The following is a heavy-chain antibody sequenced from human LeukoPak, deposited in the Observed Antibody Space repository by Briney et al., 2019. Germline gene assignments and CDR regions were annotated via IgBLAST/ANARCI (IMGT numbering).Heavy chain of an antibody. J-gene: IGHJ4*02. CDR2: INPNGGGT. CDR3: ASYGYSYGYGAANDY. CDR1: GYTFTGYY. D-gene: IGHD5-18*01. Sequence: GASVKVSCKASGYTFTGYYMHWLGQAPGQGVEWMGRINPNGGGTNYAQKFQSRVTMTSDTYISTAYMELSRLRSDDTAVYYCASYGYSYGYGAANDYWGQGTLVTVSS. V-gene: IGHV1-2*06.